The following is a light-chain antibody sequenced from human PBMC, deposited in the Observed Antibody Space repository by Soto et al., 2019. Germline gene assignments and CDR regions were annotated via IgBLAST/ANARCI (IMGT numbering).Light chain of an antibody. CDR3: QQYYSTPLT. J-gene: IGKJ4*01. Sequence: DIVMTQSPDSLAVSLVERATINCKSSQSFLYSSNNKNYLAWYQQKPGQPPKLPIYWASTRESGVPDRFSGSGSGTDFTLTISSLQAEDVAVYYCQQYYSTPLTFGGGTKVDIK. CDR1: QSFLYSSNNKNY. V-gene: IGKV4-1*01. CDR2: WAS.